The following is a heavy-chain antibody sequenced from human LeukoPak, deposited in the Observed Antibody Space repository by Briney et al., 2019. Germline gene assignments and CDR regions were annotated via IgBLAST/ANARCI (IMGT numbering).Heavy chain of an antibody. CDR3: ARDLGSSSWYDLGY. CDR1: GGTFSSYA. D-gene: IGHD6-13*01. CDR2: IIPILGIA. J-gene: IGHJ4*02. Sequence: GASVKVSCKASGGTFSSYAISWVRQAPGQGLEWMGRIIPILGIANYAQKFQGRVTITAGKSTSTAYMELSSLRSEDTAVYYCARDLGSSSWYDLGYWGQGTLVTVSS. V-gene: IGHV1-69*04.